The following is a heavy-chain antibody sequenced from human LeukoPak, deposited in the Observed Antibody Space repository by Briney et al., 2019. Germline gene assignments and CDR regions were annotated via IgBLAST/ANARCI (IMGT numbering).Heavy chain of an antibody. CDR2: IYYSGST. CDR3: AKVQGLYDSSGYPFDY. J-gene: IGHJ4*02. Sequence: SETLSLTCTVSGGSISSSSYYWGWIRQPPGKGLEWIGGIYYSGSTYYNPSLKSRVTISVDTSKNQFSLKLSSVTAADTAVYYCAKVQGLYDSSGYPFDYWGQGTLVTVSS. CDR1: GGSISSSSYY. V-gene: IGHV4-39*01. D-gene: IGHD3-22*01.